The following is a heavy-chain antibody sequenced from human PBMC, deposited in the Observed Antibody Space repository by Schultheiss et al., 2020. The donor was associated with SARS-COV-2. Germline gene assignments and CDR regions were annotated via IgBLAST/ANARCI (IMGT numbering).Heavy chain of an antibody. CDR2: IYSGGST. D-gene: IGHD2-2*02. CDR3: AREGYCSSTSCYSHYYGMEF. V-gene: IGHV3-53*01. CDR1: GFTVSSNY. Sequence: GGSLRLSCAASGFTVSSNYMSWVRQAPGKGLEWVSVIYSGGSTYYADSVKGRFTISRDNSKNTLYLQMNSLRAEDTAVYYCAREGYCSSTSCYSHYYGMEFWGQGPTVTVAS. J-gene: IGHJ6*02.